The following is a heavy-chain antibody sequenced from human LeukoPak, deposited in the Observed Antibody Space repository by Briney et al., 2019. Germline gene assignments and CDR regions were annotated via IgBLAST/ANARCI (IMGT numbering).Heavy chain of an antibody. J-gene: IGHJ4*02. CDR1: GYTLTELS. CDR3: ATGVMGATTGLAFDY. CDR2: FDPEDGET. V-gene: IGHV1-24*01. D-gene: IGHD1-26*01. Sequence: GASVKVSCKVSGYTLTELSMHWVRQAPGKGLEWMGGFDPEDGETIYAQKFQGRVTMTEDTSTDTAYMELSSLRSEDTAVYYCATGVMGATTGLAFDYWGQGTLVTVSS.